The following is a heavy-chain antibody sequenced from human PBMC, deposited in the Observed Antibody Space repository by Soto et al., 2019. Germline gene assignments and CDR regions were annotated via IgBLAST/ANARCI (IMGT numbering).Heavy chain of an antibody. J-gene: IGHJ4*02. CDR1: GYPFTSYD. CDR2: VNPNIGNT. Sequence: GASVKVSCKASGYPFTSYDINWVRQTTGQGLEWLGWVNPNIGNTGYAQKFWGRVTMTRDTSITTAYMELSSLTAEDTAVYYCERGPCWQLANYFDYWGQGTLVTVSS. D-gene: IGHD6-6*01. V-gene: IGHV1-8*01. CDR3: ERGPCWQLANYFDY.